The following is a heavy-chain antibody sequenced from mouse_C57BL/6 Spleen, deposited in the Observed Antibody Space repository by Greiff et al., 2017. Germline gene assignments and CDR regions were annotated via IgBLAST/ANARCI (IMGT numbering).Heavy chain of an antibody. D-gene: IGHD4-1*01. V-gene: IGHV1-54*01. CDR3: ARAQESWDYFDY. Sequence: QVQLQQSGAELVRPGTSVKVSCKASGYAFTNYLIEWVKQRPGQGLEWIGVINPGSGGTNYNEKFKGKATLTADKSSSTAYRQLSSLTSEDSAVYFCARAQESWDYFDYWGQGTTLTVSS. CDR2: INPGSGGT. CDR1: GYAFTNYL. J-gene: IGHJ2*01.